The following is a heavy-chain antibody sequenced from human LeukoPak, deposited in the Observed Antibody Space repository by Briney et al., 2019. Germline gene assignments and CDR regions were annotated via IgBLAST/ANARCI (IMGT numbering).Heavy chain of an antibody. V-gene: IGHV4-31*03. D-gene: IGHD3-10*01. J-gene: IGHJ5*02. CDR1: GGSISSGGYY. CDR3: ARDRSGEGFGEFYNWFDP. Sequence: TESLTCTVSGGSISSGGYYWSWIRQHPGKGLEWIGYIYYNGSTYYNPSLKSRVTISVDTSKNQFSLKLSSVTAADTAVYYCARDRSGEGFGEFYNWFDPWGQGTLVIVTS. CDR2: IYYNGST.